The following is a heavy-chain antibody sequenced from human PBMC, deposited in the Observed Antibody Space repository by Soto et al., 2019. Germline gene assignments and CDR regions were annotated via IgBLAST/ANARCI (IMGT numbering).Heavy chain of an antibody. CDR1: NC. V-gene: IGHV4-4*02. CDR2: SYHSGST. CDR3: ARVSSIWGLVKYFDY. D-gene: IGHD2-2*01. J-gene: IGHJ4*02. Sequence: NCRRSVRKKPGKGLEWIGESYHSGSTNYNPSLKSRVTISVDKSKNQFSLKLSSVSAAYTAVYYCARVSSIWGLVKYFDYWGQGTLVPV.